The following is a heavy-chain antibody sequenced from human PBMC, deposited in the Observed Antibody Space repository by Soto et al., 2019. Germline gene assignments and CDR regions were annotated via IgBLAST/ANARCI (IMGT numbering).Heavy chain of an antibody. V-gene: IGHV3-23*04. D-gene: IGHD1-1*01. CDR1: GSTFRNFA. CDR3: SKEAEESVNEPIPGDC. CDR2: ISGSGRMT. Sequence: EAQLVESGGDLVQPRGSLRLSCAASGSTFRNFAMTWVRQAPGKGLEWVSGISGSGRMTYYAHSVKGRFTVSRDNSKNSLYLQMDSLRAEDTAVYYCSKEAEESVNEPIPGDCWGQGTVVTVSS. J-gene: IGHJ4*02.